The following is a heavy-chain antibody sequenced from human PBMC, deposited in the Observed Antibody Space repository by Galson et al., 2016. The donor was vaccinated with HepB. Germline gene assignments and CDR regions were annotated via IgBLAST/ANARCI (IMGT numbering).Heavy chain of an antibody. J-gene: IGHJ4*02. V-gene: IGHV3-23*01. CDR1: GFTFSSYA. CDR3: TKDPQLYVTRGVWDN. D-gene: IGHD3-10*01. Sequence: SLRLSCAASGFTFSSYAMSWVRQAPGEGLEWVSAISGSGGSTYYADSVKGRFTISRDNTKNTLYLQMNSLRPEDTAVYYCTKDPQLYVTRGVWDNWGQGALVTVSS. CDR2: ISGSGGST.